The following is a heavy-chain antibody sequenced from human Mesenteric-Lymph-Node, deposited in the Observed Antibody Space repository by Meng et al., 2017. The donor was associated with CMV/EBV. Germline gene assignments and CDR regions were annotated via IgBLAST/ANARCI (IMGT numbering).Heavy chain of an antibody. D-gene: IGHD5-12*01. V-gene: IGHV1-2*02. CDR3: ARGGYGKFDY. CDR1: GYTFTAYY. J-gene: IGHJ4*02. Sequence: ASVKVSCKTSGYTFTAYYLHWVRQAPGQGLEWMGWINHKTGGTNYAQKFQGRVTMTRDTSISTVYMDLTGLRSDDTAVYYCARGGYGKFDYWGQGTLVTVSS. CDR2: INHKTGGT.